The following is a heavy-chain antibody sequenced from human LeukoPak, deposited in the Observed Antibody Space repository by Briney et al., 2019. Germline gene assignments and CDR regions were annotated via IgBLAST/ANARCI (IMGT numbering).Heavy chain of an antibody. CDR2: IYPGDSDT. J-gene: IGHJ4*02. V-gene: IGHV5-51*01. CDR3: ARAAYCTNGVCRYFDY. Sequence: GESLKLSCKGSGYSFTSYWIGWVRQMPGKGLEWMGIIYPGDSDTRYSPSFQGQVTISADKSISTAYLQWSSLKASDTAMYYCARAAYCTNGVCRYFDYWGQGTLVTVSS. CDR1: GYSFTSYW. D-gene: IGHD2-8*01.